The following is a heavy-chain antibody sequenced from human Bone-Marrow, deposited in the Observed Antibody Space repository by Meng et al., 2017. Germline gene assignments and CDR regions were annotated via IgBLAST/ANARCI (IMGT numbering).Heavy chain of an antibody. D-gene: IGHD2-15*01. CDR3: AREGFICSGGSCYSGNWFDP. CDR2: FDPEDGET. Sequence: ASVKVSCKVSGYTLTELSMHWVRQAPGKGLEWMGGFDPEDGETIYAQKFQGRVTMTEDTSTSTAYMELRSLRSDDTAVYYCAREGFICSGGSCYSGNWFDPWGQGTLVTFTS. J-gene: IGHJ5*02. V-gene: IGHV1-24*01. CDR1: GYTLTELS.